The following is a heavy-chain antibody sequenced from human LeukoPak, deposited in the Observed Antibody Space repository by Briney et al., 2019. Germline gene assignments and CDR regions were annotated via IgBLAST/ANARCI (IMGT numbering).Heavy chain of an antibody. D-gene: IGHD2-15*01. CDR2: IYHSGST. Sequence: PSETLSLTCAVSGYSISRGYYWGWIRQPPGKGLEWIGSIYHSGSTYYNPSLKSRVTISVDTSKNQFSLKLSSVTAADTAVYYCARQGYCSGGSCYLGYWGQGTLVTVSS. V-gene: IGHV4-38-2*01. CDR1: GYSISRGYY. CDR3: ARQGYCSGGSCYLGY. J-gene: IGHJ4*02.